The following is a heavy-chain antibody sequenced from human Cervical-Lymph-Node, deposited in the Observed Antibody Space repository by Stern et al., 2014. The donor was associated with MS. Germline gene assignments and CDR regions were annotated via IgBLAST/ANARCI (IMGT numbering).Heavy chain of an antibody. CDR3: AKDFDIYYYYGMDV. CDR1: GFTFSSYG. D-gene: IGHD2-15*01. V-gene: IGHV3-30*18. CDR2: TSYDGSDK. J-gene: IGHJ6*02. Sequence: VQLVESGGGAVQSGRSLRLSCAASGFTFSSYGMPWVRQAPGKGLERVAVTSYDGSDKYYADSVKGRFTISRDNSKNTLYLQMNSLRAEDTAVYYCAKDFDIYYYYGMDVWGQGTTVTVSS.